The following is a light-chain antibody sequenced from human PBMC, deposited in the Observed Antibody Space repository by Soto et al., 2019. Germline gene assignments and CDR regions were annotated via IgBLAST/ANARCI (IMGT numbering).Light chain of an antibody. V-gene: IGKV1-5*01. Sequence: DIQMTHSPSTLSASVGDRVVITCRASQIITTWLAWYQQKPGKAPKLLIYDASSLESGVPSRFSGSGSGTEFTLTISRLQPDDFATYYCQQYNDYWTFGQGNKVDIX. J-gene: IGKJ1*01. CDR1: QIITTW. CDR3: QQYNDYWT. CDR2: DAS.